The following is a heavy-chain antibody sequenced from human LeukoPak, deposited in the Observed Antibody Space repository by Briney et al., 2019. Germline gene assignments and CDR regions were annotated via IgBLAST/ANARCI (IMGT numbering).Heavy chain of an antibody. CDR2: LYSSGNS. CDR3: ARRGIWDLQIGNWFDP. Sequence: PSDPQSLPCSLSVDSKTTISYWGRWSPKTPGKVLARLRCLYSSGNSYYNPSLKSRATISPDTSKNQYSLRLTSVTAADTAVYYCARRGIWDLQIGNWFDPWGQGILVTVSS. J-gene: IGHJ5*02. D-gene: IGHD3-16*01. CDR1: VDSKTTISYW. V-gene: IGHV4-39*01.